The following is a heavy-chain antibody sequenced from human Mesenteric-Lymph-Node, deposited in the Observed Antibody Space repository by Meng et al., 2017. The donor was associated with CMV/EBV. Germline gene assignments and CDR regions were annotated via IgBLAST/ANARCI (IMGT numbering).Heavy chain of an antibody. J-gene: IGHJ4*02. V-gene: IGHV4-34*01. CDR2: INHSGTT. CDR3: ARGFRNYFETSGHYYRF. CDR1: GGSFSGYF. D-gene: IGHD3-22*01. Sequence: GGSFSGYFWTWIRQSPGKGLEWLGDINHSGTTNYNPSLKSRITIAVDTSKNQFSLNLRSVTATDTAVYYCARGFRNYFETSGHYYRFWGQGTLVTVSS.